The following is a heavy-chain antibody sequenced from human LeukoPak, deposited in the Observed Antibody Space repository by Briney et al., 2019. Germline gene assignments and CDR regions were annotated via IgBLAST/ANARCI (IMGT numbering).Heavy chain of an antibody. D-gene: IGHD5-24*01. J-gene: IGHJ4*02. CDR3: ARGGRWLQLGPLGY. Sequence: PSETLSLTCAVYGGSFSGYYWSWIRQPPGKGLEWIGEINHSGSTNYNPSLKSRVTISVDTSKNQFSLKLSSVTAADTAVYYCARGGRWLQLGPLGYWGQGTLVTVPS. V-gene: IGHV4-34*01. CDR2: INHSGST. CDR1: GGSFSGYY.